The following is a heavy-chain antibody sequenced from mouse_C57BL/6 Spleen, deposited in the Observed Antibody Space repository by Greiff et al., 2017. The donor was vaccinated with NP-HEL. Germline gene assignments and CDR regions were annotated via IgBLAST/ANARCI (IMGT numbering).Heavy chain of an antibody. CDR1: GFTFSDFY. CDR3: ARGYYGDY. V-gene: IGHV7-1*01. J-gene: IGHJ2*01. CDR2: SRNKANDYTT. Sequence: DVQLVESGGGLVQSGRSLRLSCATSGFTFSDFYMEWVRQAPGKGLEWIAASRNKANDYTTEYSASVKGRFIVSRDTSQSILYLQMNALRAEDTAIYYCARGYYGDYWGQGTTLTVSS.